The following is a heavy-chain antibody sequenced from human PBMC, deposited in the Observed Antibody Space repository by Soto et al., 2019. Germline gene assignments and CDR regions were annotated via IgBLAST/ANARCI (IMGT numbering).Heavy chain of an antibody. D-gene: IGHD3-22*01. Sequence: KTSETLSLTCTVSCGSLSSSSYYWGWIRQPPGKGLEWIGSIYYSGSTYYNPSLKSRVTISVDTSKNQFSLKLSSVTAADTAVYYCARHWGHYYDSSGYYYSDAFDIWGQGTMVTVSS. CDR1: CGSLSSSSYY. J-gene: IGHJ3*02. V-gene: IGHV4-39*01. CDR3: ARHWGHYYDSSGYYYSDAFDI. CDR2: IYYSGST.